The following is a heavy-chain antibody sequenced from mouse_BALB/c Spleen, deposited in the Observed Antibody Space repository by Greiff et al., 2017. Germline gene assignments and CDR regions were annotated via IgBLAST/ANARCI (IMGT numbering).Heavy chain of an antibody. Sequence: VKLVESGAELVKPGASVKMSCTAFGYTFTTYPIAWVKQNHGKSLEWIGNFHPYNDDTKYNEKFKGKAKLTVEKSSSTVYLELSRLTSDDSAVYYCARRAATSYWYFDVWGAGTTVTVSS. J-gene: IGHJ1*01. CDR2: FHPYNDDT. CDR1: GYTFTTYP. CDR3: ARRAATSYWYFDV. V-gene: IGHV1-47*01. D-gene: IGHD1-2*01.